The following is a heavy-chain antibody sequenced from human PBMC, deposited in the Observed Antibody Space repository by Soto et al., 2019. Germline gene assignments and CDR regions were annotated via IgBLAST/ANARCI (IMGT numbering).Heavy chain of an antibody. V-gene: IGHV3-30*18. CDR2: ISYDGSNK. CDR1: GFTFSSYG. J-gene: IGHJ6*02. Sequence: PVGSLRLSCSASGFTFSSYGMHWVRQAPGKGLEWVAVISYDGSNKYYADSVKGRFTISRDNSKNTLYLQMNSLRAEDMAVYYCAKDYSYGMDVWGQGTTVTVSS. D-gene: IGHD2-15*01. CDR3: AKDYSYGMDV.